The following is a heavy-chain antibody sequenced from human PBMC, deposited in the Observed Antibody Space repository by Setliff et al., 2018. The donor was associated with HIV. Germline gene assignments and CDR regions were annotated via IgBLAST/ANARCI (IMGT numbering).Heavy chain of an antibody. V-gene: IGHV1-3*01. Sequence: SCKASADTFTNCLINWVRQAPGQRLEWMGWINAGNGNTKYSQKFQGRVTITRETSASIAYMELSSLRSEDTAVYYCARGKVLRGNILYYWGQGTLVTVSS. D-gene: IGHD2-8*01. CDR2: INAGNGNT. J-gene: IGHJ4*02. CDR3: ARGKVLRGNILYY. CDR1: ADTFTNCL.